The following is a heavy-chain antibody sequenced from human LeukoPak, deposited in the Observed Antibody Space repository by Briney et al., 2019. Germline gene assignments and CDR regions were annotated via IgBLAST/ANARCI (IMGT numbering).Heavy chain of an antibody. D-gene: IGHD6-13*01. CDR1: GGSISSYY. J-gene: IGHJ4*02. V-gene: IGHV4-59*01. CDR2: ISYSGST. Sequence: SETLSLTCTVSGGSISSYYWSWIRQPPGKGLEWIGYISYSGSTNYNPSLKIRVTISVDTSKNQFSLKLSSVTAADTAIYYCARLYSSSLGRVFDYWGQATMATVSS. CDR3: ARLYSSSLGRVFDY.